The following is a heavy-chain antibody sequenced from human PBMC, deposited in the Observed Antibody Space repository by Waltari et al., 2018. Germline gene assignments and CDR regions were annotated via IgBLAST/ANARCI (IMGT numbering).Heavy chain of an antibody. CDR2: LYDAGSS. D-gene: IGHD3-10*01. Sequence: EVQVVESGGGLVHPGESLRLPCAASGFPVRRKHRSWVRQAPGKGLEWVSLLYDAGSSYYPDSVRGRFTISRDNSKNTVHLQMNSLRVDDTATYYCARARDEKTAMVYFDHWGQGTLVSVSS. CDR3: ARARDEKTAMVYFDH. J-gene: IGHJ4*02. V-gene: IGHV3-66*02. CDR1: GFPVRRKH.